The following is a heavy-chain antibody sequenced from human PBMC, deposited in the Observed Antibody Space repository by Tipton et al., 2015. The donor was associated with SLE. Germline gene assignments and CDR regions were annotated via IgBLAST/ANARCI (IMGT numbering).Heavy chain of an antibody. CDR3: ARELMVVRGLSRRDAFDI. CDR1: GYTFTNFG. V-gene: IGHV1-18*01. Sequence: QLVQSGAEVKKPGASVIVSCKTSGYTFTNFGVSWVRQAPGKGLEWMGWISPYSRDTNYAQKFQDRITMNTDTSTDTAYMDLRSLRSDDTAVYYCARELMVVRGLSRRDAFDIWGQGAMVTVSS. J-gene: IGHJ3*02. D-gene: IGHD3-10*01. CDR2: ISPYSRDT.